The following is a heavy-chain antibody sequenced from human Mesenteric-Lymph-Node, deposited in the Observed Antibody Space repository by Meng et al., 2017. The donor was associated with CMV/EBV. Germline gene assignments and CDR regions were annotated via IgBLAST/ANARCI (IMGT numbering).Heavy chain of an antibody. Sequence: VRLHPWGSGLLKPSETLAVTCAVYGGSFSGYYWNWIRQSPEKGLEWIGEINHSGSTTYNPSFTSRIIISVDTSTNQISLNMSSVTAADTAVYYCARGSSYDILTGYFDYWGQGALVTVSS. CDR3: ARGSSYDILTGYFDY. CDR2: INHSGST. V-gene: IGHV4-34*01. J-gene: IGHJ4*02. CDR1: GGSFSGYY. D-gene: IGHD3-9*01.